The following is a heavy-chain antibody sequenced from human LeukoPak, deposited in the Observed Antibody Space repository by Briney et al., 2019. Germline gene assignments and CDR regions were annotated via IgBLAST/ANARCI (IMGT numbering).Heavy chain of an antibody. J-gene: IGHJ6*02. D-gene: IGHD2-21*02. Sequence: GASVKVSCKVSGYTFTSYYMHWVRQAPGQGLEWMGIINPSGGSTSYAQKFQGRVTMTRDTSTSTVYMELSSLRSEDTAVYYCARAYCGGDCYSLYYYYYGMDVWGQGTTVTVSS. V-gene: IGHV1-46*01. CDR1: GYTFTSYY. CDR3: ARAYCGGDCYSLYYYYYGMDV. CDR2: INPSGGST.